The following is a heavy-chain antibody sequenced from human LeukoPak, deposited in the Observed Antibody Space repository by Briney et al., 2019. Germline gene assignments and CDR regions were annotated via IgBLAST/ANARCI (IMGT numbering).Heavy chain of an antibody. CDR2: ISGSGGST. J-gene: IGHJ4*02. D-gene: IGHD2-21*02. CDR3: AKDSPQPIVVVTAMEGEGDY. Sequence: GGSLRLSCAASGFTFSSYAMSWVRQAPGKGLEWVSAISGSGGSTYYADSVKGRFTISRDNSKNTLYLQMNSLRAEDTAVYYCAKDSPQPIVVVTAMEGEGDYWGQGTLVTVSS. V-gene: IGHV3-23*01. CDR1: GFTFSSYA.